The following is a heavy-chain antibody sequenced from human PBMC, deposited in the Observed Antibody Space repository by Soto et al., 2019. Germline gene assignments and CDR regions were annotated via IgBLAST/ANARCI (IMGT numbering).Heavy chain of an antibody. Sequence: QVQLVQSGAEVKKPGSSVKVSCKASGGTFSSYAISWVRQAPGQGLEWMGGIIPIFGTANYAQKFQGRVTMTADESTSKAYMELSSLRSEDTAVYYCARDAPYYDSSGYPGDFDYWGQGTLVTVSS. J-gene: IGHJ4*02. CDR2: IIPIFGTA. D-gene: IGHD3-22*01. V-gene: IGHV1-69*12. CDR1: GGTFSSYA. CDR3: ARDAPYYDSSGYPGDFDY.